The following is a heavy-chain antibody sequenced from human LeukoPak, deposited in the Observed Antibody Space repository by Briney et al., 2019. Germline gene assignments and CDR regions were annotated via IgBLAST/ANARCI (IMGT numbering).Heavy chain of an antibody. CDR1: GITLSNYG. Sequence: GGSLTLSCAVSGITLSNYGMSWVRQAPGKGLEWVAGISDSGGSTNYADSVKGRFTISRDNPKNTLYLQMNSLRPEDTAVYFCAKRGVVIRVILVGFHKEAYYFDSWGQGALVTVSS. D-gene: IGHD3-22*01. CDR3: AKRGVVIRVILVGFHKEAYYFDS. V-gene: IGHV3-23*01. J-gene: IGHJ4*02. CDR2: ISDSGGST.